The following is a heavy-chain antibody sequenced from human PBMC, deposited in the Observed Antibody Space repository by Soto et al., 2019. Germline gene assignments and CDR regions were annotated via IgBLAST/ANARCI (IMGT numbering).Heavy chain of an antibody. CDR2: IYHSGTT. J-gene: IGHJ4*02. D-gene: IGHD3-22*01. CDR3: ARFRAESSGPTNHYYFDY. Sequence: QLQLQESGPGLMKPSETLSLTCTVSGGSISSRNYYWGWIRQPPGKGLQWIGSIYHSGTTYYNPSLKSRVTISVDTSKNQSSLKLSSVTAADTAVYYCARFRAESSGPTNHYYFDYWGQGTLVTVSS. V-gene: IGHV4-39*01. CDR1: GGSISSRNYY.